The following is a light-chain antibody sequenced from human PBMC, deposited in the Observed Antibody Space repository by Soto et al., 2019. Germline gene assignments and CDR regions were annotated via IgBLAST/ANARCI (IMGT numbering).Light chain of an antibody. Sequence: EIVLTQSPATLALSPGERATLSCRASQSVSSYLAWYQQKPGQAPRLLIYDASNRATGIPARFSGSGSGTEFTLTISSLEPKNFAVYYCQHRSNWPPWTFGQGTKVEIK. J-gene: IGKJ1*01. CDR2: DAS. CDR3: QHRSNWPPWT. CDR1: QSVSSY. V-gene: IGKV3-11*01.